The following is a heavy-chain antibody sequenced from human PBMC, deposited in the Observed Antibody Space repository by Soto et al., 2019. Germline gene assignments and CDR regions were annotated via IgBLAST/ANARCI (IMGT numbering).Heavy chain of an antibody. V-gene: IGHV3-49*03. CDR2: IRSKAYGGTT. CDR3: TRAEAVAGTDDY. CDR1: GFTFGDYA. Sequence: EVQLVESGGGLVQPGRSLRLSCTASGFTFGDYAMSWFRQAPGKGLEWVGFIRSKAYGGTTEYAASVKGRFTISRADPKSTAYLQMNSLKTEDTAVYYCTRAEAVAGTDDYWGQGTLVTVSS. J-gene: IGHJ4*02. D-gene: IGHD6-19*01.